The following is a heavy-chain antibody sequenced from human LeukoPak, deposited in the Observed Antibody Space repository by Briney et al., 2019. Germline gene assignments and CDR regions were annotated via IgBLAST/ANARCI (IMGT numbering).Heavy chain of an antibody. J-gene: IGHJ4*02. CDR2: INPDGSAK. CDR1: GFTLSTYW. CDR3: ASWGAGGNS. V-gene: IGHV3-7*01. D-gene: IGHD3-16*01. Sequence: GGSLRLSCEASGFTLSTYWMNWVRQVPGKGLEWVANINPDGSAKRYVDSVKGRFAIARDNADNSLSLQMNSLRAEDTAVYYCASWGAGGNSWGQGTLVTVSS.